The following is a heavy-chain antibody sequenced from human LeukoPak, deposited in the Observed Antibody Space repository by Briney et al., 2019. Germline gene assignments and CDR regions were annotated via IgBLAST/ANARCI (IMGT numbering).Heavy chain of an antibody. V-gene: IGHV4-59*08. D-gene: IGHD2-2*01. CDR2: IYYTGST. Sequence: SETLSLTCTVSGGSITGYYWIWIRQPPGKGLEWIGYIYYTGSTNYNPSLKSRVTISVDTSKNQFSLKLSSVTAADTAVYYCARHLPAANGGVFDYWGQGTLVTVSS. J-gene: IGHJ4*02. CDR3: ARHLPAANGGVFDY. CDR1: GGSITGYY.